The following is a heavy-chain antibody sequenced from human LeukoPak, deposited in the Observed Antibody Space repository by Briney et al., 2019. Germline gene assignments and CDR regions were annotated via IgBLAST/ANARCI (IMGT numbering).Heavy chain of an antibody. CDR2: IIPISGTA. Sequence: GASVQVSCKASGGTFSSYAISWVRQAPGQGLEWMGGIIPISGTANYAQKFQGRVTITVDKSTSTAYMKLSSLKSEDTAVFYCARDRQAGATFDFHYWGQGTLVTVSS. D-gene: IGHD1-26*01. J-gene: IGHJ4*02. V-gene: IGHV1-69*06. CDR3: ARDRQAGATFDFHY. CDR1: GGTFSSYA.